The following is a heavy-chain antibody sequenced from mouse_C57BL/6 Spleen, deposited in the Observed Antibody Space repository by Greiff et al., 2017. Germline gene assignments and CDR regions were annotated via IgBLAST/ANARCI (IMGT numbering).Heavy chain of an antibody. CDR1: GYSFTGYY. CDR3: ARKGSNYVGYFDY. V-gene: IGHV1-42*01. CDR2: INPSTGGT. Sequence: EVQLQQSGPELVKPGASVKISCKASGYSFTGYYMNWVKQSPEKSLEWIGEINPSTGGTTYNQKFKAKATLTVDKSSSTAYMQLKSLTSEDSAVYYCARKGSNYVGYFDYWGQGTTLTVSS. J-gene: IGHJ2*01. D-gene: IGHD2-5*01.